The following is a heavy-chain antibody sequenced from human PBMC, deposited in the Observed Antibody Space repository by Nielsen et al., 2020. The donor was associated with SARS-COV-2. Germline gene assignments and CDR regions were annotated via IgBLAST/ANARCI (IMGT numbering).Heavy chain of an antibody. J-gene: IGHJ5*02. CDR1: GYTFTSYA. V-gene: IGHV1-2*04. CDR3: ARAGADSSSWYRRGQWFDP. CDR2: INPNSGGT. D-gene: IGHD6-13*01. Sequence: ASVKVSCKASGYTFTSYAMHWVRQAPGQRLEWMGWINPNSGGTNYAQKFQGWVTMTRDTSISTAYMELSRLRSDDTAVYYCARAGADSSSWYRRGQWFDPWGQGTLVTVSS.